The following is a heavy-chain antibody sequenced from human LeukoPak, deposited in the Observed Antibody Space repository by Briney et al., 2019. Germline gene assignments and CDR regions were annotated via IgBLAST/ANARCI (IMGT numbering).Heavy chain of an antibody. V-gene: IGHV4-39*07. CDR2: IYYSGST. CDR3: ARLISSGWYLDAFDI. J-gene: IGHJ3*02. D-gene: IGHD6-19*01. Sequence: PSETLSLTCTVSGGSISSSSYYWGWIRQPPRKGLEWIGSIYYSGSTYYNPSLKSRVTISVDTSKNQFSLKLSSVTAADTAVYYCARLISSGWYLDAFDIWGQGTMVTVSS. CDR1: GGSISSSSYY.